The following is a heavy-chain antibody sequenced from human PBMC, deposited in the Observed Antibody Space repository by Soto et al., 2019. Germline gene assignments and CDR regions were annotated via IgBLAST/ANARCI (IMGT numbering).Heavy chain of an antibody. V-gene: IGHV3-21*01. CDR2: ISSSSSYI. D-gene: IGHD4-17*01. Sequence: GGSLRLSCAASGFTFSSYSMNWVRQAPGKGLEWVSSISSSSSYIYYADSVKGRFTISRDNAKNSLYLQMNSLGAEDTAVYYCARDDYGDNILDYWGQGTLVTVSS. J-gene: IGHJ4*02. CDR1: GFTFSSYS. CDR3: ARDDYGDNILDY.